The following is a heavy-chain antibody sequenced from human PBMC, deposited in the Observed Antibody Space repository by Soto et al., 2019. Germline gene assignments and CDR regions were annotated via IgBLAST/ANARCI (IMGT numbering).Heavy chain of an antibody. CDR2: ISYDGSNK. CDR3: ARESSSGWSYYYYYGMDV. J-gene: IGHJ6*02. Sequence: GSLRLSCAASGFTFSSYGMHWVRQAPGKGLEWVAVISYDGSNKYYADSVKGRFAISRDNSKNTLYLQMNSLRAEDTAVYYCARESSSGWSYYYYYGMDVWGQGTTVTVSS. V-gene: IGHV3-30*03. CDR1: GFTFSSYG. D-gene: IGHD6-19*01.